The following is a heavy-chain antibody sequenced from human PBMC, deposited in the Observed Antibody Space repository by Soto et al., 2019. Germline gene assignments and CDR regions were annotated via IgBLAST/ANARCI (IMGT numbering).Heavy chain of an antibody. CDR3: ARDKDRLQLGGNYYYGMDV. V-gene: IGHV3-21*01. CDR2: ISYSSSYI. CDR1: GFTFSSYS. J-gene: IGHJ6*02. Sequence: EVQLVESGGGLVKPGGSLRLSCAASGFTFSSYSMNWVRQAPGKGLEWVSYISYSSSYIYYADSVKGRFTISRDNAKNSLYLQMNSLRDEDTAVYYCARDKDRLQLGGNYYYGMDVWGQGTTVTVSS. D-gene: IGHD5-12*01.